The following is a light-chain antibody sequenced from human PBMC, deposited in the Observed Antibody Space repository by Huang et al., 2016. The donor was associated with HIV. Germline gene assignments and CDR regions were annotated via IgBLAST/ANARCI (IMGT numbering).Light chain of an antibody. Sequence: DIQMTQSPSTLSASVGVRLTITCRASQSISTSLAWYQRKPGKAPTLLLYDASSLASDVPSRFSGSGSGTEFTLTISSLQPDDFATYYCQQYKTYPWTFGQGTKVEIK. V-gene: IGKV1-5*01. CDR2: DAS. CDR1: QSISTS. CDR3: QQYKTYPWT. J-gene: IGKJ1*01.